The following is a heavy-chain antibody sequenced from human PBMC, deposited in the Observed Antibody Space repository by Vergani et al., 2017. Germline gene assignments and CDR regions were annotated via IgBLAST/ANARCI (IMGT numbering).Heavy chain of an antibody. CDR3: ARDLQDYYYCYMDG. CDR1: GFTFSSYS. Sequence: EVQLVESGGGLVKPGGSLRLSCAASGFTFSSYSMNWVRQAPGKGLEWVSSISSSSGYIYYADSVKGRFTISRDNAKNSLYLQMNSLRAEDTAVYYCARDLQDYYYCYMDGWGRGTAVIVSS. CDR2: ISSSSGYI. J-gene: IGHJ6*03. V-gene: IGHV3-21*01.